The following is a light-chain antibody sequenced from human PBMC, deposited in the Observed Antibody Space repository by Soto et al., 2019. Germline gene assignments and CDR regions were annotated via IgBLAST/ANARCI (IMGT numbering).Light chain of an antibody. CDR1: QSISNY. J-gene: IGKJ1*01. CDR2: DAS. CDR3: QQYNTFRN. Sequence: DIQMTQSPSTLSASVGDRVSITCRASQSISNYLAWYQQKPGKAPKGVIYDASTLESGASSRFNGSGSGTEFTLTISSLQPDDFATHYCQQYNTFRNFGQGTKVYIK. V-gene: IGKV1-5*01.